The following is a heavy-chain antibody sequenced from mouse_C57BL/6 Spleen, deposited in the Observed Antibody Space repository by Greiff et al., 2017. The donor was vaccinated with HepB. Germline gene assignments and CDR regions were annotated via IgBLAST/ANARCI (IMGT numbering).Heavy chain of an antibody. CDR2: IWSGGST. CDR3: ARNGILGDYFDY. CDR1: GFSLTSYG. V-gene: IGHV2-2*01. J-gene: IGHJ2*01. Sequence: VKVEESGPGLVQPSQSLSITCTVSGFSLTSYGVHWVRQSPGKGLEWLGVIWSGGSTDYNAAFISRLSISKDNSKSQVFFKMNSLQADDTAIYYCARNGILGDYFDYWGQGTTLTVSS. D-gene: IGHD3-3*01.